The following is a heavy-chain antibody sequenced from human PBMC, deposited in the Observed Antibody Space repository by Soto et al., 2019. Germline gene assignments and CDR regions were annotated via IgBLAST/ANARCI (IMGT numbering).Heavy chain of an antibody. D-gene: IGHD5-18*01. CDR3: ARVDTAMVDTKIDY. CDR1: GGSISSGGYY. Sequence: PSETLSLTCTVSGGSISSGGYYWSWIRQHPGKGLEWIGYIYYSGSTYYNPSLKSRVTISVDTSKNQFSLKLSSVTAADTAVYYCARVDTAMVDTKIDYWGQGTLVTVSS. CDR2: IYYSGST. V-gene: IGHV4-31*03. J-gene: IGHJ4*02.